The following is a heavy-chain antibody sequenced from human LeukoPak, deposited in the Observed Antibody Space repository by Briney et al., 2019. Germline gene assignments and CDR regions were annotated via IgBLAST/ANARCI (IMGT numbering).Heavy chain of an antibody. V-gene: IGHV4-34*01. CDR3: AREAVYYDILTGYRYNWFDP. CDR1: GGSFSGYY. CDR2: INHSGST. J-gene: IGHJ5*02. D-gene: IGHD3-9*01. Sequence: PSETLSLTCAVYGGSFSGYYWSWIRQPPGKGLEWIGEINHSGSTNYNPSLKSRVTISVDTSKNQFSLKLSSVTAADTAVYYCAREAVYYDILTGYRYNWFDPWGQGTLVTVSS.